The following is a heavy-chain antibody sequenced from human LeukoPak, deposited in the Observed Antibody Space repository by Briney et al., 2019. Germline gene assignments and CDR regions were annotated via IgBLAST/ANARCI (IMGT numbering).Heavy chain of an antibody. CDR3: AKGASSVSHHPPFDY. J-gene: IGHJ4*02. CDR1: GFSISTYG. CDR2: VSYDGSNE. V-gene: IGHV3-30*18. D-gene: IGHD3-10*01. Sequence: PGGSLRLSGAASGFSISTYGMHWVRQAPGKGLEWVAVVSYDGSNEYYADSVKGRFTISRDRSKNTLYLQMNSLRAEDTAVYYCAKGASSVSHHPPFDYWGQGTLVTVSS.